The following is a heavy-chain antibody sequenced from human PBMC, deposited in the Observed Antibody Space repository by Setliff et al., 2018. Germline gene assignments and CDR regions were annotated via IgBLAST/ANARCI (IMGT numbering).Heavy chain of an antibody. CDR2: INHSGST. CDR1: GGSFTNYY. V-gene: IGHV4-34*01. Sequence: PSETLSLTCTVYGGSFTNYYWGWIRQSPGKGLEWIGEINHSGSTNYNPSLKSRLTMSVDTSKNQFSLRLRSVTAADTAVYFCARDNTMVGATDYWGLGTLVTVSS. CDR3: ARDNTMVGATDY. D-gene: IGHD1-26*01. J-gene: IGHJ4*02.